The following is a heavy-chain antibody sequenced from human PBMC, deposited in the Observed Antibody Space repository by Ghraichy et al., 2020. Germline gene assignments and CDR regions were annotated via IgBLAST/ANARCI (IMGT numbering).Heavy chain of an antibody. V-gene: IGHV3-23*01. CDR1: GFTFSDYA. Sequence: GGSLRLSCAASGFTFSDYAMTWVRQTPGRGLEWVAAISGSGINTYYRDSVRGRFTISRDNSRNTVYLKMSSVGTEDTAIYYCARHHHGSGSFDHWGRGTQVTVSS. CDR2: ISGSGINT. CDR3: ARHHHGSGSFDH. D-gene: IGHD2-15*01. J-gene: IGHJ5*02.